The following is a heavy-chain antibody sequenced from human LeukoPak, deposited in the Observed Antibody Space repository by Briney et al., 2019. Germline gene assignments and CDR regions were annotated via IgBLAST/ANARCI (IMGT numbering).Heavy chain of an antibody. D-gene: IGHD3-22*01. CDR2: ISAYNGNT. V-gene: IGHV1-18*01. J-gene: IGHJ4*02. CDR1: GYTFTSYG. CDR3: ARQYYYDSSGYSEGDY. Sequence: ASVKVSCKASGYTFTSYGISWVRQAPGHGLEWMGWISAYNGNTNYAQKLQGRVTMTTDTFTSTAYMELRSLRSDDTAVYYCARQYYYDSSGYSEGDYWGQGTLVTVSS.